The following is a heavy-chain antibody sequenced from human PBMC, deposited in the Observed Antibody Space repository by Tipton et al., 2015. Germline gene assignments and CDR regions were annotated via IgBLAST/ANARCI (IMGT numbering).Heavy chain of an antibody. CDR2: IYPGDSET. D-gene: IGHD1-26*01. Sequence: VQLVQSGAEAKKPGESLKISCKGSGYIFTSFWIGWVRQMPGKGLEWMGTIYPGDSETRYNPSFQGQVTISADKSITTAYLQWRSLKASDTAMYYCVRRARRVGSHSYPYYFDYWGQGTLVPVSS. V-gene: IGHV5-51*01. CDR1: GYIFTSFW. J-gene: IGHJ4*02. CDR3: VRRARRVGSHSYPYYFDY.